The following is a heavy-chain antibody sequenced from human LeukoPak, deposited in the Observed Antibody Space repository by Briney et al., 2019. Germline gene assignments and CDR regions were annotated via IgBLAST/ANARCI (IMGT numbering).Heavy chain of an antibody. D-gene: IGHD5-12*01. CDR1: GFTFSSYS. J-gene: IGHJ4*02. CDR3: ARRMGYSGYDREV. Sequence: GGSLRLSCAASGFTFSSYSMNGVRQAPGEGLEWVSSISSSSSYIYYADSVKGRFTISRDNAKNSLYLQMNSLRAEDTAVYYCARRMGYSGYDREVWGQGTLVTVSS. V-gene: IGHV3-21*01. CDR2: ISSSSSYI.